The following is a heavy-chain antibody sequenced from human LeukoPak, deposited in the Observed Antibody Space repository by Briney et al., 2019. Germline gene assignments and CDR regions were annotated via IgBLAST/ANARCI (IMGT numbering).Heavy chain of an antibody. J-gene: IGHJ4*02. CDR1: GLTFSNYG. V-gene: IGHV3-30*02. Sequence: GGSLRLSCAASGLTFSNYGMHWVRQAPGKGLEWVTFIQYDGSDKKYVHSVKGRFTISRDNSKNTLYLQMNSLSAEDTAVYYCAKLARYGDSDYWGQGTLVTVSS. CDR3: AKLARYGDSDY. CDR2: IQYDGSDK. D-gene: IGHD4-17*01.